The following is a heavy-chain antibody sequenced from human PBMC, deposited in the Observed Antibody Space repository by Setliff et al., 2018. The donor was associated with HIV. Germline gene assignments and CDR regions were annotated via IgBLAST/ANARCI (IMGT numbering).Heavy chain of an antibody. D-gene: IGHD3-10*01. Sequence: SETLSLTCTVSGDSINSGNYYWSWIRQHPGKGLEWIGYIYYSGSTYYSPSLKSRVTISEDTSKNQFSLKMRSVAAADTAVFYCATSPAGEILGSRPFYFDYWGQGTLVTVSS. CDR3: ATSPAGEILGSRPFYFDY. J-gene: IGHJ4*02. V-gene: IGHV4-31*03. CDR2: IYYSGST. CDR1: GDSINSGNYY.